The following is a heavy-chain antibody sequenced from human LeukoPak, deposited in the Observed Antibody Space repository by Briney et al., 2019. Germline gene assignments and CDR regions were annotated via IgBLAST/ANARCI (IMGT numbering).Heavy chain of an antibody. Sequence: GGSLRLSCAASGFTFSSYAMSWVRQAPGKGLEWVSAISGSGGSTYYADSVKGRFTISRDNSKNTLYLQMNSLRAEDTAVYYCAKEGSSSGYYYYGMDVWGQGTTVTVSS. J-gene: IGHJ6*02. CDR2: ISGSGGST. CDR1: GFTFSSYA. D-gene: IGHD6-6*01. CDR3: AKEGSSSGYYYYGMDV. V-gene: IGHV3-23*01.